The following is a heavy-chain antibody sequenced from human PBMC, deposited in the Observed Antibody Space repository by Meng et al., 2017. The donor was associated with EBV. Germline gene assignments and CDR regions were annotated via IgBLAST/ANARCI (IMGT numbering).Heavy chain of an antibody. CDR1: GYTFTSYD. CDR3: ARGPYYYDSSGYYYGEFDP. J-gene: IGHJ5*02. V-gene: IGHV1-8*01. CDR2: MNPNSGNT. Sequence: QVQLVQPGAEVKKPGASVKVSCKASGYTFTSYDINWVRQATGQGLEWMGWMNPNSGNTGYAQKFQGRVTMTRNTSISTAYMELSSLRSEDTAVYYCARGPYYYDSSGYYYGEFDPWGQGTLVTVSS. D-gene: IGHD3-22*01.